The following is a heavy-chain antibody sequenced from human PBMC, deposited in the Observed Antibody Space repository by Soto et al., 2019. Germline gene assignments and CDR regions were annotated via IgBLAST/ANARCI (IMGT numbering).Heavy chain of an antibody. J-gene: IGHJ4*02. Sequence: QVHLVQSGAEVKKPGASVKVSCKASGYTFTSYGITWVRQAPGQGLEWMGWISAHNGNTDYAQKRQGRVIVTRDTSPSTDYMELRSLRSDDTAVYYCARGRYGDYWGQGALVTVSS. CDR3: ARGRYGDY. V-gene: IGHV1-18*01. CDR2: ISAHNGNT. D-gene: IGHD1-1*01. CDR1: GYTFTSYG.